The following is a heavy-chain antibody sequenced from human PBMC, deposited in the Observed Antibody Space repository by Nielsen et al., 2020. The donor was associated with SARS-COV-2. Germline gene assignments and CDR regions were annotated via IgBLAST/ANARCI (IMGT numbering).Heavy chain of an antibody. CDR1: GGTFSSYA. V-gene: IGHV1-69*04. J-gene: IGHJ3*02. D-gene: IGHD3-10*01. CDR3: ARDRLTMVRGVEDDAFDI. CDR2: IIPILGIA. Sequence: SVKVSCKASGGTFSSYAISWVRQAPGQGLEWMGRIIPILGIANYAQKFQGRVTITADKSTSTAYMELSSLRSEDTAVYYCARDRLTMVRGVEDDAFDIWGQGTMVTVSS.